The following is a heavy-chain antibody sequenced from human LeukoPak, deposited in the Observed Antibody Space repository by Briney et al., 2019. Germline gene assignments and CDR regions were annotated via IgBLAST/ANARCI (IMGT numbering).Heavy chain of an antibody. Sequence: GSLRLSCAASGFTFSSYWMSWVRQVPGKGLEWVANIKKDGSEKKYVDSVKGRFTISRDNAENSLYLQMNSLRAEDTAVYYCAELGITMIGGVWGKGTTVTISS. CDR1: GFTFSSYW. V-gene: IGHV3-7*01. J-gene: IGHJ6*04. CDR2: IKKDGSEK. CDR3: AELGITMIGGV. D-gene: IGHD3-10*02.